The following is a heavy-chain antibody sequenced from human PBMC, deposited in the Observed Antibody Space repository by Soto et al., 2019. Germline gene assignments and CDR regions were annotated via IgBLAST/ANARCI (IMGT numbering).Heavy chain of an antibody. V-gene: IGHV4-59*01. D-gene: IGHD3-22*01. CDR2: FYDSGST. CDR1: RGSISYYY. J-gene: IGHJ5*02. Sequence: SETLSLTCTVSRGSISYYYWGGIRQPPGKGLEWVGYFYDSGSTKYNPSLKSRVTISVDTSKNQISLEMKSVTVADTAVYYCARVGSGGYSNNWFDPWGQGTLVTVSS. CDR3: ARVGSGGYSNNWFDP.